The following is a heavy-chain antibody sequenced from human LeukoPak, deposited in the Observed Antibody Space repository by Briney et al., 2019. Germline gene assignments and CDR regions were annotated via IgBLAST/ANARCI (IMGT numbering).Heavy chain of an antibody. D-gene: IGHD6-13*01. CDR3: ARGQGYSSSWGIDP. Sequence: GASVKVSCKASGYTFTSYDINWVRQATGQGLEWMGWMNPNSGNTGYAQKFQGRVTITRNTSISTAYMELSSLRSEDTAVYYCARGQGYSSSWGIDPWGQGTQVTVSS. CDR2: MNPNSGNT. J-gene: IGHJ5*02. V-gene: IGHV1-8*03. CDR1: GYTFTSYD.